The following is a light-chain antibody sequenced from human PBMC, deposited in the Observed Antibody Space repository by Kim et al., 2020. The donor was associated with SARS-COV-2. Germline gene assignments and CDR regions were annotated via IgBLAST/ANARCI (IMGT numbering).Light chain of an antibody. V-gene: IGKV1-27*01. J-gene: IGKJ1*01. Sequence: DIQMTQSPSSLSASVGDRVTVTCRASQGISNYLAWYQQKSGKVPKLLIYGASTLHSGVPSRFSGSGSGTDFTLTISSLQPDDVATYYCQRYDSPPWTFGQGTKVEIK. CDR1: QGISNY. CDR2: GAS. CDR3: QRYDSPPWT.